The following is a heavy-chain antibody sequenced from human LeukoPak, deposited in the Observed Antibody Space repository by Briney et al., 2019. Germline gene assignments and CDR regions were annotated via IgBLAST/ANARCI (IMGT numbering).Heavy chain of an antibody. CDR1: GFTFSTYA. J-gene: IGHJ4*02. CDR2: ISDTGGNT. CDR3: AKGRTNDY. V-gene: IGHV3-23*01. Sequence: GGSLRLSCAASGFTFSTYAMSWVRQPPERGLEWVSAISDTGGNTFYADSVKGRFTISRDNSKNTLYLQMNSLRAEDTAIYYCAKGRTNDYWGQGTLVTVSS. D-gene: IGHD1/OR15-1a*01.